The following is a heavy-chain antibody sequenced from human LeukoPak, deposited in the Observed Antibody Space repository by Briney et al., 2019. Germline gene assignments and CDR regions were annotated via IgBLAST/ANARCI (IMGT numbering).Heavy chain of an antibody. J-gene: IGHJ4*02. V-gene: IGHV4-39*01. CDR1: GASISSSYYY. D-gene: IGHD1/OR15-1a*01. CDR2: IYYSGST. Sequence: PSETLSLTCTVSGASISSSYYYWGWIRQPPGEGLEWIATIYYSGSTFYNPSLQSRVTISADTSKNQFSLKVTSVTAADTALYYCARLRGNFDPKQPFDSWGQGTLVTVTS. CDR3: ARLRGNFDPKQPFDS.